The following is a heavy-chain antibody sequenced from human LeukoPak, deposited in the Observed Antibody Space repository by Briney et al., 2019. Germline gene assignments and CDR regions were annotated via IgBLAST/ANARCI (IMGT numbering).Heavy chain of an antibody. V-gene: IGHV3-7*03. CDR2: IKQDGSEK. J-gene: IGHJ4*02. CDR3: AKWGCSGGSCYPFDY. CDR1: GFTFSSYW. Sequence: PGGSLRLSCAASGFTFSSYWMNWVRQAPGKGLEWVANIKQDGSEKYYVDSVKGRLTISGDNAKNSLYLQMNSLRAEDTAIYYCAKWGCSGGSCYPFDYWGQGTLVTVSS. D-gene: IGHD2-15*01.